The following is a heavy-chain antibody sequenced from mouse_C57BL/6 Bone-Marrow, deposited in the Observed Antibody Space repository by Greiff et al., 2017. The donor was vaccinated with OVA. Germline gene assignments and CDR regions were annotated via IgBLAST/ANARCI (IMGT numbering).Heavy chain of an antibody. D-gene: IGHD2-4*01. CDR3: ARGDDYDVWFAY. CDR1: GYTFTSYW. Sequence: QVQLQQPGAELVKPGASVKMSCKASGYTFTSYWITWVKQRPGQGLEWIGDIYPGSGSTNYNEKFKSKATLTVDTSSSTAYMQLSSLTSEDSAVYYCARGDDYDVWFAYWGQGTLVTVSA. CDR2: IYPGSGST. J-gene: IGHJ3*01. V-gene: IGHV1-55*01.